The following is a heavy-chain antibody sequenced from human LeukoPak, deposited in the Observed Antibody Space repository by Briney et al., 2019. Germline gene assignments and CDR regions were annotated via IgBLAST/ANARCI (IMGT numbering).Heavy chain of an antibody. Sequence: PSETLSLTCTVSGGSISSSSYYWGWIRQPPGKGLEWIGSIYYSASTYYNPSLKSRVTISVDTSKNQFSLKLSSMTAADTAVFYCARLADYYYSYMDVWGKGTTVTISS. J-gene: IGHJ6*03. CDR2: IYYSAST. CDR3: ARLADYYYSYMDV. V-gene: IGHV4-39*01. D-gene: IGHD6-19*01. CDR1: GGSISSSSYY.